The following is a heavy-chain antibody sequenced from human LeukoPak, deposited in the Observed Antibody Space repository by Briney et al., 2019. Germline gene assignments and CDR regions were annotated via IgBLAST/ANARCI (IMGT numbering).Heavy chain of an antibody. J-gene: IGHJ3*01. CDR3: ARGQHLWDYSHNLMSF. CDR2: ISYDGSNK. V-gene: IGHV3-30*04. D-gene: IGHD4-11*01. CDR1: GFTFSNYA. Sequence: GGSLRLSCAGSGFTFSNYAMHGVRQAPGKGLEWVALISYDGSNKFYADSVKGRFTISRDNSKNTLYLLMNSLRADDTAVYYCARGQHLWDYSHNLMSFWGQGTLVTVSS.